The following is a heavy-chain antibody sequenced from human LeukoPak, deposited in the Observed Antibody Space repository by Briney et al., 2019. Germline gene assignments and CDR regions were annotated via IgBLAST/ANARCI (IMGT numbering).Heavy chain of an antibody. J-gene: IGHJ5*02. Sequence: SETLSLTCAVYGVSFSGYYWSWIRQPPGKGLEWIGEINHSGSTNYNPSLKSRVTISVDTSKNQFSLKLSSVTAADTAVYYCARLLVDTMIVVDYRLDPWGQGTLVTVSS. D-gene: IGHD3-22*01. V-gene: IGHV4-34*01. CDR2: INHSGST. CDR1: GVSFSGYY. CDR3: ARLLVDTMIVVDYRLDP.